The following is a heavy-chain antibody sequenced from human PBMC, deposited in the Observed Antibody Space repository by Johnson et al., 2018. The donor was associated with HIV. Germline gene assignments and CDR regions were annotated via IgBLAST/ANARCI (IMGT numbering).Heavy chain of an antibody. V-gene: IGHV3-23*04. CDR1: GFTFSSYG. J-gene: IGHJ3*02. CDR3: AKAMSPMVGGNI. CDR2: ISGSGGST. Sequence: VQLVESGGGVVQPGRSLRLSCAASGFTFSSYGMHWVRQAPGKGLEWVSAISGSGGSTYYADSVKGRFTISRDNSKNTLYLQMNSLRAEDTAGYYWAKAMSPMVGGNIWGQGTMVTVAS. D-gene: IGHD3-10*01.